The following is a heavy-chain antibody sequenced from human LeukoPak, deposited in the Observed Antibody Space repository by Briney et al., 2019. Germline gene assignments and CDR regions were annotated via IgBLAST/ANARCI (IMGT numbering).Heavy chain of an antibody. CDR3: ARFPDEEGRDGYNSHFDY. Sequence: PSETLSLTCTVSGDSISSGGYYWSWIRQHPGKGLEWIGYIYYSGSTYYNPSLKSRVTISVDTSKNQFSLKLSSVTAADTAVYYCARFPDEEGRDGYNSHFDYWGQETLVTVSS. CDR2: IYYSGST. V-gene: IGHV4-31*03. J-gene: IGHJ4*02. CDR1: GDSISSGGYY. D-gene: IGHD5-24*01.